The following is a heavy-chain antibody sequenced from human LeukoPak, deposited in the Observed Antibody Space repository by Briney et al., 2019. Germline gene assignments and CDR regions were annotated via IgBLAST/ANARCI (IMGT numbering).Heavy chain of an antibody. D-gene: IGHD1-26*01. CDR2: VIPISGTT. CDR3: ARKLRLGGNWFDP. V-gene: IGHV1-69*13. Sequence: ASVKVSCKTSGGTFTSYAITWVRQAPGQGLEWMGKVIPISGTTNYAQKFQGRVTFTADESTSTASMELSSLRSEDTALYYCARKLRLGGNWFDPWGQGTLVTVSS. CDR1: GGTFTSYA. J-gene: IGHJ5*02.